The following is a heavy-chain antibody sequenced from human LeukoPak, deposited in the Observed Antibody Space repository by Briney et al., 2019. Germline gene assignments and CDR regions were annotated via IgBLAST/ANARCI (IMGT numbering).Heavy chain of an antibody. D-gene: IGHD6-13*01. J-gene: IGHJ4*02. CDR3: AKATYSSSWNLYFDY. CDR1: GFTFSSYA. CDR2: INNSGTDT. Sequence: GGSLRLSCAASGFTFSSYAMTWVRQAPGKGLEWVSSINNSGTDTYYADSVNGRFTISRDNSKTTLYLQMNSLRAEDTAVYYCAKATYSSSWNLYFDYWGQGILVTVSS. V-gene: IGHV3-23*01.